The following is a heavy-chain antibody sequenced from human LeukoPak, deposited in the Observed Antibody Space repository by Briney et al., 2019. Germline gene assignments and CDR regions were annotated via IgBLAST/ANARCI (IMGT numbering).Heavy chain of an antibody. J-gene: IGHJ4*02. D-gene: IGHD2-2*01. Sequence: GSLRLSCAASGFTFSSYGMHWVRQALGKGLEWVAFIRYDGSNKYYADSVKGRLTISRDNSKNTLYLQMNSLRAEDTAVYYCAKDRHPIIVVVPAATYFDYWGQGTLVTVSS. CDR3: AKDRHPIIVVVPAATYFDY. CDR1: GFTFSSYG. CDR2: IRYDGSNK. V-gene: IGHV3-30*02.